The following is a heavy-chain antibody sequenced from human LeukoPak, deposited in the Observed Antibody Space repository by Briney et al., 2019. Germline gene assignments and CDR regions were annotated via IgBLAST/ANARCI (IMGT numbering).Heavy chain of an antibody. Sequence: SETLSLTCTVSGGSISSYYWSWIRQPPGKGLEWIGYIYYSGSTNYNPSLKSRVTISVDTSKNQFSLRLSSVTAADTAVYYCASRSGWNGTEYFDLWGRGTLVTVSS. D-gene: IGHD3-3*01. V-gene: IGHV4-59*08. J-gene: IGHJ2*01. CDR2: IYYSGST. CDR1: GGSISSYY. CDR3: ASRSGWNGTEYFDL.